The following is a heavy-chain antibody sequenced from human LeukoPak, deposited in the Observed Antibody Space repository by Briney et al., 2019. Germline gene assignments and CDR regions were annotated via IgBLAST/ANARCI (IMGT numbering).Heavy chain of an antibody. Sequence: GGSLRLSCAASGFTFSSYSMNWVRQASGKGLEWVSSISSSSSYIYYADSVKGRFTISRDNAKNSLYLQMNSLRAEDTAVYYCARDESYSYGHDYWGQGTLVTVPS. V-gene: IGHV3-21*01. J-gene: IGHJ4*02. CDR1: GFTFSSYS. CDR3: ARDESYSYGHDY. CDR2: ISSSSSYI. D-gene: IGHD5-18*01.